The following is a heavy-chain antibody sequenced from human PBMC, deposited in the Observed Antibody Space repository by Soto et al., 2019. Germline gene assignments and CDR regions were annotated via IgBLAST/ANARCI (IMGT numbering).Heavy chain of an antibody. Sequence: GGSLRLSCAASGFTFSSYDMHWGRQATGKGLEWVSAIGTAGDPYYPGSVKGRFTISRENAKSSLYLQMNSLRAGDTAVYYCARSHGALTTNAFDIWGQGTMVTVSS. CDR1: GFTFSSYD. D-gene: IGHD3-3*01. V-gene: IGHV3-13*05. CDR2: IGTAGDP. J-gene: IGHJ3*02. CDR3: ARSHGALTTNAFDI.